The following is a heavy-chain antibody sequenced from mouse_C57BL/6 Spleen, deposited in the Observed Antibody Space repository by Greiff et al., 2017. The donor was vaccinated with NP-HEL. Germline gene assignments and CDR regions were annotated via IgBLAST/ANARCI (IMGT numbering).Heavy chain of an antibody. CDR2: IDPSDSYT. V-gene: IGHV1-50*01. CDR1: GYTFTSYW. Sequence: QVQLQQPGAELVKPGASVKLSCKASGYTFTSYWMQWVKQRPGQGLEWIGEIDPSDSYTNYNQKFKGKATLTVDTSSSTAYMQLSSLTSEDSAVYYCARWYDGYYYFDYWGQGSTLTVSS. J-gene: IGHJ2*01. D-gene: IGHD2-3*01. CDR3: ARWYDGYYYFDY.